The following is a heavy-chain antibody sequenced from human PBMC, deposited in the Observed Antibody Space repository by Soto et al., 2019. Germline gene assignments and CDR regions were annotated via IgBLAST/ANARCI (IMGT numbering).Heavy chain of an antibody. Sequence: ASVKVSCKVSGYTLTELSMHWVRQAPGKGLEWMGWISAYNGNTNYAQKLQGRVTMTTDTSTSTAYMELRSLRSDDTAVYYCARDKGRFGELQIDYWGQGTLVTVSS. D-gene: IGHD3-10*01. CDR1: GYTLTELS. CDR3: ARDKGRFGELQIDY. CDR2: ISAYNGNT. J-gene: IGHJ4*02. V-gene: IGHV1-18*01.